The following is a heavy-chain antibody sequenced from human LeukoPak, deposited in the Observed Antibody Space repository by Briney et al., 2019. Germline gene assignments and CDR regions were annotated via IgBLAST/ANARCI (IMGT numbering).Heavy chain of an antibody. J-gene: IGHJ5*02. V-gene: IGHV3-23*01. D-gene: IGHD5-18*01. Sequence: GGSLRLSCVVSGFTFSSYAMSWVCQAPGKGLEWVSAISGSGGSTYYADSVKGRFTISRDNSKNTLYLQMNSLRAEDTAVYYCAKDGYSYGYVIGWFDPWGQGTLVTVSS. CDR1: GFTFSSYA. CDR3: AKDGYSYGYVIGWFDP. CDR2: ISGSGGST.